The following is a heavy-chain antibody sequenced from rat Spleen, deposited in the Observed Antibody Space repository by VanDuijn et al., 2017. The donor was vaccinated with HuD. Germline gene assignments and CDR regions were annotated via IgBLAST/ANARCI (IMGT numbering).Heavy chain of an antibody. V-gene: IGHV5-25*01. J-gene: IGHJ1*01. CDR3: ARRADGMVVLWYFDF. D-gene: IGHD1-12*02. CDR2: GGGNT. Sequence: GGGNTYYRDSVKGRFTISRDNAKSTLYLQMDSLRSEDTATYYCARRADGMVVLWYFDFWGPGTMVTVSS.